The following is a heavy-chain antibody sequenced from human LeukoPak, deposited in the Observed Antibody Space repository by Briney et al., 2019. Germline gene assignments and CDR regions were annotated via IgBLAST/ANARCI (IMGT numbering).Heavy chain of an antibody. CDR3: AKDPNFYYCMDV. V-gene: IGHV3-23*01. CDR1: GFTFSSYG. CDR2: ISGRRDST. Sequence: GGSLRLSCAASGFTFSSYGMSWVRQAPGKGLEWVSTISGRRDSTSYADSVKGRFTISRDNSKNTLYLQMNSLRAEDTAVYYCAKDPNFYYCMDVWGKGTTVTISS. J-gene: IGHJ6*03.